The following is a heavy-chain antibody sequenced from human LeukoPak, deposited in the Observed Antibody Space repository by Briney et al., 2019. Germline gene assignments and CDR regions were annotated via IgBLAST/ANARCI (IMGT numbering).Heavy chain of an antibody. Sequence: SVKVSCKASGGTFSSYAISWVRQAPGQGLEWMGGIIPIFGTANYAQKFQGRVTITTDESTSTAYMELSSLRSEDTAVYYCARLLFRGARTDYWGQGTLVTVSS. V-gene: IGHV1-69*05. CDR3: ARLLFRGARTDY. CDR1: GGTFSSYA. CDR2: IIPIFGTA. J-gene: IGHJ4*02. D-gene: IGHD3-10*01.